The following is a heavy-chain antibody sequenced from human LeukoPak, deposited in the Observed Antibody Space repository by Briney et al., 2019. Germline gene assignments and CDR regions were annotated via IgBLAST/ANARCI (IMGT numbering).Heavy chain of an antibody. J-gene: IGHJ4*02. V-gene: IGHV3-21*01. D-gene: IGHD4-17*01. Sequence: PGGSLRLSCAASGFTFSSYSMNWVRQAPGKGLEWVSSISSSSSYIYYADSVKGRFTISRDNAKNSLYLQMNSLRAEDTAVYYCARDWGGDYGDYVLDYWGQGTLVTVSS. CDR3: ARDWGGDYGDYVLDY. CDR2: ISSSSSYI. CDR1: GFTFSSYS.